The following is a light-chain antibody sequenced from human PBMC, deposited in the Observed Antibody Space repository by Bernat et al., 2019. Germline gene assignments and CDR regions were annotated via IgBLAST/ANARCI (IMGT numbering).Light chain of an antibody. CDR3: SSYTSSSIYV. CDR2: DVT. V-gene: IGLV2-14*01. Sequence: QSALTQPASVSGSPGQSITISCTGTSNDVGGYNYVSWYQQHPGKAPKLMIYDVTNRPSGVSNRFFGSKSGNTASLTISGLQAEDEADYYCSSYTSSSIYVFGTGTKVTV. J-gene: IGLJ1*01. CDR1: SNDVGGYNY.